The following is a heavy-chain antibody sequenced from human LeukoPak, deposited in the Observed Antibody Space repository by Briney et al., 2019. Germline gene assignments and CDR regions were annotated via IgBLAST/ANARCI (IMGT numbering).Heavy chain of an antibody. V-gene: IGHV7-4-1*02. CDR1: GYTFTSYA. CDR2: INTNTGNP. CDR3: AGFSSGWYFPFDY. D-gene: IGHD6-19*01. Sequence: ASVTVSFTASGYTFTSYAMNWVRQAPGQGLEWMGWINTNTGNPTYAQGFTGRFVFSLDTSVSTAYLQISSLKAEDTAVYYCAGFSSGWYFPFDYWGQGTLVTVSS. J-gene: IGHJ4*02.